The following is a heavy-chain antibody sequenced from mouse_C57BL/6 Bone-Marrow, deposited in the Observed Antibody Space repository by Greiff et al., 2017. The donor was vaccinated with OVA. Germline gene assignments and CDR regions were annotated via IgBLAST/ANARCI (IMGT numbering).Heavy chain of an antibody. CDR3: ARHDGPVSYFDY. CDR1: GFTFSSYG. J-gene: IGHJ2*01. Sequence: EVQRVESGGDLVKPGGSLKLSCAASGFTFSSYGMSWVRQTPDKRLEWVATISSGGSYTYYPDSVKGRFTISSDNAKNTLYLQMSSLKSEDTAMYYCARHDGPVSYFDYWGQGTTLTVSS. V-gene: IGHV5-6*01. CDR2: ISSGGSYT. D-gene: IGHD1-2*01.